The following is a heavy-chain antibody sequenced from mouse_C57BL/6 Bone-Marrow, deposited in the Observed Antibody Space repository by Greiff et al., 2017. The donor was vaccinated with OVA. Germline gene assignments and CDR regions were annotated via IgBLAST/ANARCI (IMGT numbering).Heavy chain of an antibody. CDR3: ARSMGLRRCYAMDY. D-gene: IGHD2-4*01. CDR2: IYPRSGNT. V-gene: IGHV1-81*01. Sequence: QVQLQQSGAELARPGASVKLSCKASGYTFTSYGISWVKQRTGQGLEWIGEIYPRSGNTYYNEKFKGKATLTADKSSITAYMELRSLTSEDSAVYFCARSMGLRRCYAMDYWGQGTSVTVSS. J-gene: IGHJ4*01. CDR1: GYTFTSYG.